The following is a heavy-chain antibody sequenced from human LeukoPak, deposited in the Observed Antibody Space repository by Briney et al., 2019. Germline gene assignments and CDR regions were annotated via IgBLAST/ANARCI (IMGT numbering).Heavy chain of an antibody. J-gene: IGHJ4*02. CDR2: IFYSGST. CDR1: GGSFNTNFF. Sequence: SETLSLTCTVSGGSFNTNFFWAWIRQPPGKGLEWIGSIFYSGSTYYNPSLKSRITMSVDTSKNQFSLQLTSVTAADTAVYFCARNYGDYLFDYWGQGILATVSS. V-gene: IGHV4-39*01. CDR3: ARNYGDYLFDY. D-gene: IGHD4-17*01.